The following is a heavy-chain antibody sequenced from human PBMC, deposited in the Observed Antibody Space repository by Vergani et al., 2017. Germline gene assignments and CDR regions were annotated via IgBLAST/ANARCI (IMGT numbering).Heavy chain of an antibody. V-gene: IGHV3-21*01. J-gene: IGHJ3*01. CDR2: ISVNNDDV. CDR1: GFTFSHNS. Sequence: EVQMVESVGGLVKPGGSLRLSCVASGFTFSHNSMNWVRQAPEKGLEWVSSISVNNDDVYYADSVKGRFTISRDNAKNALYLDMSSLRAEDTAVYYCVRDVRVSRTWGQGTLVAVSS. CDR3: VRDVRVSRT.